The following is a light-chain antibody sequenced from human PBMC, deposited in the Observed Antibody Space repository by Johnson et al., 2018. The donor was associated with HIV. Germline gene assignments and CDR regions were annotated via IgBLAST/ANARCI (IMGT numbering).Light chain of an antibody. V-gene: IGLV1-51*01. CDR2: DTD. Sequence: QAVLTQPPSVSAAPGQNVNISCSGGSSNIGNNFVSWYQQVPGTAPKLLIYDTDKRPSGIPDRFSGSTSGTSAPLGISGLQTGDEADYYCGTWDSSLRGFVFGLATKVTVL. J-gene: IGLJ1*01. CDR3: GTWDSSLRGFV. CDR1: SSNIGNNF.